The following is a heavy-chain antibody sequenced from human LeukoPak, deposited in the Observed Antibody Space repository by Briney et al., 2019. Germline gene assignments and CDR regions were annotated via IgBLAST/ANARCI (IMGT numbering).Heavy chain of an antibody. CDR1: GASISSYY. CDR3: ARRRDETATAAGYYHMDV. D-gene: IGHD3-22*01. V-gene: IGHV4-4*09. Sequence: SETLSLTCTVSGASISSYYWSWSRRPPGKGLEWIAYIFPSGSINFNPSLKSRVCISVDGSKNNFSLDLSSVTAADTAVYYCARRRDETATAAGYYHMDVWGKGTTVTVSS. J-gene: IGHJ6*03. CDR2: IFPSGSI.